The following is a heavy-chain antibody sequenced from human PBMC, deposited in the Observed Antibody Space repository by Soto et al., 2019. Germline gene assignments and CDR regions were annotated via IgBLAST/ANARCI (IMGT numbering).Heavy chain of an antibody. CDR2: TSSNGGST. Sequence: EVQLVESGGGLVQPGGSLRLSCAASGFTVSSNYMTWVRQAPGKGLEYVSATSSNGGSTYYANSVKGRFTISRDNSKNTLYLQMGSLRAEDMAVYYCARGFGWLDYWGQGTLVTVSS. CDR3: ARGFGWLDY. CDR1: GFTVSSNY. D-gene: IGHD6-19*01. V-gene: IGHV3-64*01. J-gene: IGHJ4*02.